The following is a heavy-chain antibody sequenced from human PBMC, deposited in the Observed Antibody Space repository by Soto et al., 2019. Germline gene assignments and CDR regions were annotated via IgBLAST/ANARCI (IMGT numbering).Heavy chain of an antibody. CDR3: ARDHYGEYYYYYGMDV. CDR2: ISAYNGNT. CDR1: GYTFTSYG. D-gene: IGHD4-17*01. V-gene: IGHV1-18*01. Sequence: ASVKVSCKASGYTFTSYGICWVRQAPGQGLEWMGWISAYNGNTNYAQKLQGRVTMTTDTSTSTDYMELRSLRSDDTAVYYCARDHYGEYYYYYGMDVWGQGTTVTVSS. J-gene: IGHJ6*02.